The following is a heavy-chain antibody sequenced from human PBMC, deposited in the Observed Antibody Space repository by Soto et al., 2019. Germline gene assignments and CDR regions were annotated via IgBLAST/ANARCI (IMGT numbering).Heavy chain of an antibody. CDR3: ASLSSGERLNFDY. V-gene: IGHV4-31*03. CDR1: GGSISSGGYY. CDR2: IYYSGST. Sequence: QVQLQESGPGLVKPSQTLSLTCTVSGGSISSGGYYWSWIRQHPGKGLEWIGYIYYSGSTYYNPSLHSRVTISLDTSKHQFSLKLSSVTAADTAMYYCASLSSGERLNFDYWGQGTLVTVSS. D-gene: IGHD3-10*02. J-gene: IGHJ4*02.